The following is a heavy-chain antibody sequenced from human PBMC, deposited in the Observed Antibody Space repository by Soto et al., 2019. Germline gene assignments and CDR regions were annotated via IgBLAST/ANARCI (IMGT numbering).Heavy chain of an antibody. CDR3: ARALLDQ. CDR1: ALTFSNAW. J-gene: IGHJ4*01. Sequence: PGGSLSLSYAASALTFSNAWLNCFRQGPGKGLEWVGRIKRKTDGGTTDYAAPVKGRFTISRDDSKHTLYLQMNSLKTEVIAGYYCARALLDQWGRGTXVTGSS. CDR2: IKRKTDGGTT. V-gene: IGHV3-15*07.